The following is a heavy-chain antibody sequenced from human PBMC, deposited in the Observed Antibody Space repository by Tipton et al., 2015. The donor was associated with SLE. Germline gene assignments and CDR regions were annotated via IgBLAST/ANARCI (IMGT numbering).Heavy chain of an antibody. V-gene: IGHV4-59*04. CDR1: GVSISSSY. CDR3: ATITLYSPASFDL. J-gene: IGHJ3*01. Sequence: TLSLTCSVSGVSISSSYWTWIRQPPGKGLEWIGYISYSGSTYYNHYNPSLKSRVTMSRDTSKNQFSLSLSSVTAADTAVYYCATITLYSPASFDLWGQGTLVTVSS. D-gene: IGHD1-14*01. CDR2: ISYSGST.